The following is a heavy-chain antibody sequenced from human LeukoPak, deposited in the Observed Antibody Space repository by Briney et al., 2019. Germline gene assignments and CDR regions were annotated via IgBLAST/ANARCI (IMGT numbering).Heavy chain of an antibody. CDR1: GGSISSGSYY. J-gene: IGHJ4*02. V-gene: IGHV4-61*02. Sequence: SETLSLTCTVSGGSISSGSYYWSWIRQPAGKGLEWIGRIYASGSTNYNPSLRSRVTISVDTSKNQFSLKLSSVTAADTAVYYCARGGRSSGWFYFDYWGQGTLVTVSS. D-gene: IGHD6-19*01. CDR2: IYASGST. CDR3: ARGGRSSGWFYFDY.